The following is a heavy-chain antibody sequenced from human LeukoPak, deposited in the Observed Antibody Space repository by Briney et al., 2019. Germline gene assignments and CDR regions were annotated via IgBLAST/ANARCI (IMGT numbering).Heavy chain of an antibody. J-gene: IGHJ6*03. CDR1: GYTFTSYG. CDR2: ISAYNGNT. Sequence: GASVKVSCKASGYTFTSYGISWVRQAPGQGLEWMGWISAYNGNTNYAQKLQGRVTMTTDTSTSTAYMELRSLRSDDTAVYYCARVGTVTTWTYYYYYMDVWGKGTTVTVSS. CDR3: ARVGTVTTWTYYYYYMDV. D-gene: IGHD4-17*01. V-gene: IGHV1-18*01.